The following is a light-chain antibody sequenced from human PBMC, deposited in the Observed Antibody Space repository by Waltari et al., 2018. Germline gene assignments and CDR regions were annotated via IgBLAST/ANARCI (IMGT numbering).Light chain of an antibody. CDR2: DAS. V-gene: IGKV3-20*01. Sequence: EIVLTQSPGTLSLSPGERATLSCRASQSVGKFLAWYQQKPGQAPRLLIYDASIRATGIPDRFSGSGSGTYFSLTISRLEPEDFALYYCQHYVRLPVSFGQGTKVGIK. J-gene: IGKJ1*01. CDR3: QHYVRLPVS. CDR1: QSVGKF.